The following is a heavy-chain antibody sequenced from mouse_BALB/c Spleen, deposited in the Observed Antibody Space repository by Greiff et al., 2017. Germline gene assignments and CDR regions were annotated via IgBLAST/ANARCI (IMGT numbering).Heavy chain of an antibody. CDR1: GFTFSSYG. CDR3: ARKGYGNYAMDY. V-gene: IGHV5-6*01. D-gene: IGHD2-1*01. Sequence: EVKLMESGGDLVKPGGSLKLSCAASGFTFSSYGMSWVRQTPDKRLEWVATISSGGSYTYYPDSVKGRFTISRDNAKNTLYLQMSSLKSEDTAMYYCARKGYGNYAMDYWGQGTSVTVSS. J-gene: IGHJ4*01. CDR2: ISSGGSYT.